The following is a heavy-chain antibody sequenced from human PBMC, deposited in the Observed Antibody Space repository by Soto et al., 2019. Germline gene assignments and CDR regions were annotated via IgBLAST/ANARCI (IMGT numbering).Heavy chain of an antibody. CDR2: IRGSGRTT. CDR3: ARVQRLYGFDHYYYGMDV. V-gene: IGHV3-23*01. Sequence: EVQVLESGGRLIQPGGSLRLSCAASGFTFSTYAMSWVRQAPGKGLEWVSTIRGSGRTTYYADSVRGRFTISRDNSQNTLYLQMDSLRAEDTALYYCARVQRLYGFDHYYYGMDVLGQGTTVTVSS. D-gene: IGHD2-8*01. CDR1: GFTFSTYA. J-gene: IGHJ6*02.